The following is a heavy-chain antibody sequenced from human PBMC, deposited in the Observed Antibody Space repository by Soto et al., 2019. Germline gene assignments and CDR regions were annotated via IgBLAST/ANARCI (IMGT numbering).Heavy chain of an antibody. J-gene: IGHJ5*02. CDR2: IIPIFGTA. CDR1: GGTFSSYA. D-gene: IGHD3-3*01. V-gene: IGHV1-69*01. Sequence: QVQLVQSGAEVKKPGSSVKVSCKASGGTFSSYAISWVRQAPGQGLEWMGGIIPIFGTANYAQKFQGRVTITEYESTSTAYMELSSLRSEDTAVYYCARGGAIFSVVIHNWFDPWGQGTLVTVSS. CDR3: ARGGAIFSVVIHNWFDP.